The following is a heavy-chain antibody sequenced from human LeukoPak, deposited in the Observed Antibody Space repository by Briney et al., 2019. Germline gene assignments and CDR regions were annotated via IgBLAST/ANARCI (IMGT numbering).Heavy chain of an antibody. V-gene: IGHV3-23*01. CDR2: ISGSGDVT. D-gene: IGHD2-2*01. J-gene: IGHJ1*01. CDR1: GFTFRNYA. Sequence: PGGSLRLSCAASGFTFRNYAMSWVRQAPGEGLEWVSAISGSGDVTYYADPVKGRFTTYGDNAKNTLYLQMNSLRAEDTAIYYCARDRSWDSSTYYSEYFLHWGQGSLVSVSA. CDR3: ARDRSWDSSTYYSEYFLH.